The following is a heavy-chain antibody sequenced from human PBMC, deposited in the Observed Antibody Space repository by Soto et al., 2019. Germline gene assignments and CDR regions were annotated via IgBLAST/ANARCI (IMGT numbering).Heavy chain of an antibody. CDR1: GFTFTSSA. Sequence: QMQLVQSGPEVKKPGTSVKVSCKASGFTFTSSAVQWVRQARGQRLEWIGWIVVGSGNTNYAQKFQERVTITRDMSTSTAYMELSSLRSEDTAVYYCAAPESDYFYYYYGMDVWGQGTTVTVSS. D-gene: IGHD2-21*01. V-gene: IGHV1-58*01. CDR2: IVVGSGNT. J-gene: IGHJ6*02. CDR3: AAPESDYFYYYYGMDV.